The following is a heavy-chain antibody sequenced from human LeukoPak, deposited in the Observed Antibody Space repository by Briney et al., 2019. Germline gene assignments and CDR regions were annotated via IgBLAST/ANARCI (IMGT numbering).Heavy chain of an antibody. D-gene: IGHD6-13*01. V-gene: IGHV3-23*01. CDR1: GFTFSSYA. CDR2: IGGSGDST. J-gene: IGHJ4*02. CDR3: ARDNREQQLVPPTFDY. Sequence: PGGSLRLSCAASGFTFSSYAMAWVRQAPGKGLEWVSIIGGSGDSTYYADSVKGRFTISRDNSKNTLYLQMNSLRAEDTAVYYCARDNREQQLVPPTFDYWGQGTLVTVSS.